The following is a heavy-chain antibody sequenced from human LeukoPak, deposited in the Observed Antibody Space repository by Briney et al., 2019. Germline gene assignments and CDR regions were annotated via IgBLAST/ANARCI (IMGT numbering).Heavy chain of an antibody. V-gene: IGHV4-4*02. D-gene: IGHD4-17*01. CDR1: GGSIGSNNW. CDR3: ARVPTVTFFDY. Sequence: SETLSLTCAVSGGSIGSNNWWSWIRQPPGKGLEWIGEIYHGGSTNYNPSLKSRVTISVDTSKNRFSLKLSSVTAADTAVYYCARVPTVTFFDYWGQGTLVTVSS. J-gene: IGHJ4*02. CDR2: IYHGGST.